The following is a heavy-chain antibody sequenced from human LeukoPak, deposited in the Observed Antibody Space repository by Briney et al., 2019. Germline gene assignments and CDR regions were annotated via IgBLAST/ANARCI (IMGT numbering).Heavy chain of an antibody. J-gene: IGHJ4*02. V-gene: IGHV1-2*06. Sequence: ASVKVSCKASGYTFTGYYMHWVRQAPGQGLEWMGRINPNSGGTNYAQKFQSRVTMTRDTSISTAYMELSRLRSDDTAVYYCARTLGYCSSTSCYLFDYWGQGTLVTVSS. D-gene: IGHD2-2*01. CDR1: GYTFTGYY. CDR2: INPNSGGT. CDR3: ARTLGYCSSTSCYLFDY.